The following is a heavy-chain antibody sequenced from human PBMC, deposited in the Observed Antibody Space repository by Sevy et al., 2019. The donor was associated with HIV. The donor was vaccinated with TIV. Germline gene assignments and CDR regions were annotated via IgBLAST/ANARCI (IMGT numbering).Heavy chain of an antibody. D-gene: IGHD3-16*01. V-gene: IGHV4-34*01. CDR3: ARSRHKRIMITFGGPGNYFDY. J-gene: IGHJ4*02. CDR2: INHSGST. Sequence: SETLSLTCAVYGGSFSGYYWSWIRQPPGKGLEWIGEINHSGSTNYNPSLKSRVTISVDTSKNQFSRKLSSVTAADTAVYYCARSRHKRIMITFGGPGNYFDYWGQGTLVTVSS. CDR1: GGSFSGYY.